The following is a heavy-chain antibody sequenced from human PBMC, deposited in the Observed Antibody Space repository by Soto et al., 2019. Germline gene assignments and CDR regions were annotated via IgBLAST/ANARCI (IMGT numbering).Heavy chain of an antibody. CDR3: ARDPARKDYYDSSGYGY. CDR1: GGSVSSGSYY. J-gene: IGHJ4*02. V-gene: IGHV4-61*01. CDR2: IYYSGST. D-gene: IGHD3-22*01. Sequence: SETLSLTCTVSGGSVSSGSYYWSWIRQPPGKGLEWIGYIYYSGSTNYNPSLKSRVTISVDTSKNQFSLKLSSVTAADTVVYYCARDPARKDYYDSSGYGYWGQGTLVTVSS.